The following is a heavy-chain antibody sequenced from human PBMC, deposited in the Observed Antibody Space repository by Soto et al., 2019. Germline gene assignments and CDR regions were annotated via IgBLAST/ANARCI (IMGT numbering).Heavy chain of an antibody. Sequence: GGSLRLSCAAPAFPFREFGMNWGPRAPGEGLGWVSYISSGSSSIYYADSVKGRFTISRDNAKTSLYLQMNSLRAEDTAVYYCARFPRCSGGSCHDYYYMDVWGKGTTVTVSS. V-gene: IGHV3-48*01. CDR1: AFPFREFG. J-gene: IGHJ6*03. CDR2: ISSGSSSI. CDR3: ARFPRCSGGSCHDYYYMDV. D-gene: IGHD2-15*01.